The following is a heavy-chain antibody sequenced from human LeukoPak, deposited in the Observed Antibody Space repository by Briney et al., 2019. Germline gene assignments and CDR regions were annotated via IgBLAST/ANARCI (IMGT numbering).Heavy chain of an antibody. V-gene: IGHV3-23*01. CDR3: AKDNGGYYYDSSGYYADY. CDR2: ISGSGGST. CDR1: GFTFSGYA. D-gene: IGHD3-22*01. J-gene: IGHJ4*02. Sequence: GGSLRLSCAASGFTFSGYAMSWVRQAPGKGLEWVSAISGSGGSTYYADSVKGRFTISRDNSKNTLYLQMNSLRAEDTAVYYCAKDNGGYYYDSSGYYADYWGQGTLVTVSS.